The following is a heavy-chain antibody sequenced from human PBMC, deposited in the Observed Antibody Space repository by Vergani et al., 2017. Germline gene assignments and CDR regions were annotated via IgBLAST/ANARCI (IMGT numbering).Heavy chain of an antibody. V-gene: IGHV1-69*01. CDR1: GGTFSSYA. J-gene: IGHJ4*02. CDR3: ARALHIYRLVGANIYYFDY. CDR2: IIPIFGTA. D-gene: IGHD1-26*01. Sequence: QVPLVQSGAEVKKPGSSVKVSCKASGGTFSSYAISWVRQAPGQGLEWMGGIIPIFGTANYAQKFQGRVTITADESTSTAYMELSSLRSEDTAVYYCARALHIYRLVGANIYYFDYWGQGTLVTVSS.